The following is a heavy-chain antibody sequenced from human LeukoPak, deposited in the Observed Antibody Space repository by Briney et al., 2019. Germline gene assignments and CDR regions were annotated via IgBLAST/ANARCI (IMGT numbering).Heavy chain of an antibody. D-gene: IGHD3-10*02. V-gene: IGHV4-39*07. CDR2: IYHSGST. Sequence: SETLSLTCTVSGGSISSSSYYWGWIRQPPGKGLEWIGEIYHSGSTNYNPSLKSRVTISVDKSKNQFSLKLSSVTAADTAVYYCPRGYYPLTMFGYWGQGTRVTAPS. J-gene: IGHJ4*02. CDR3: PRGYYPLTMFGY. CDR1: GGSISSSSYY.